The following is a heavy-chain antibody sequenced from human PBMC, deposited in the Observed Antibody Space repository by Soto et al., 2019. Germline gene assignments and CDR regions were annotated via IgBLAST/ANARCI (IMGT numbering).Heavy chain of an antibody. CDR2: IYQSGSS. D-gene: IGHD3-10*01. CDR3: ERGHYRYGLDV. V-gene: IGHV4-30-2*01. Sequence: PSETLSLTCTVSGGSITSAGYSWNWIRQPPGKGLEWVGYIYQSGSSSDNPSLKSRVTMSLNRSKNQFSLNLTSVTAADTAVYFCERGHYRYGLDVWGQGTTVTVSS. CDR1: GGSITSAGYS. J-gene: IGHJ6*02.